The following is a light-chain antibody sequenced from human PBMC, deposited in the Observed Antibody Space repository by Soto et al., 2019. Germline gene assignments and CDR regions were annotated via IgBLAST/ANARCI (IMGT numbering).Light chain of an antibody. J-gene: IGKJ3*01. V-gene: IGKV1-27*01. Sequence: DIQMTQSPSSLSASVGDRVTITCRASQGISHFLAWYQQKPGKVPKLLIYAASTLQSGVPSRFSGTGSGTDFTLTISSLQPEDVATYYCQKYSSAPFTFGPGTKVDVK. CDR3: QKYSSAPFT. CDR2: AAS. CDR1: QGISHF.